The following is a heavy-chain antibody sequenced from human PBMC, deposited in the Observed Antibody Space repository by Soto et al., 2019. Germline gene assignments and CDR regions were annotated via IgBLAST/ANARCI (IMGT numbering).Heavy chain of an antibody. Sequence: ESLHISCKGSGYSFTSYWIGWVRQMPGKGLEWMGIIYPGDSDTRYSPSFQGQVTISADKSISTAYLQWSSLKASDTAMYYCARHSRRIDIPASYDGMDVWGQGTTVSVSS. CDR3: ARHSRRIDIPASYDGMDV. CDR1: GYSFTSYW. D-gene: IGHD3-9*01. J-gene: IGHJ6*02. CDR2: IYPGDSDT. V-gene: IGHV5-51*01.